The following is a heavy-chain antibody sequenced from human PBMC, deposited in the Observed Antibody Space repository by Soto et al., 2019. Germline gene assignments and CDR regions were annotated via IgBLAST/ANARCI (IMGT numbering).Heavy chain of an antibody. CDR3: ARDVIGSVGNYPPDS. CDR2: INAGNGNT. Sequence: QVQLVQSGAEVKKPGASVKVSCKASGYTFTSFAMHWVRQAPGQRLEWMGWINAGNGNTKYSQEFQDRLTITRDTSANTVYMDLSSLTSEDTAMYYCARDVIGSVGNYPPDSWGQGTLVTVSS. V-gene: IGHV1-3*01. J-gene: IGHJ4*02. CDR1: GYTFTSFA. D-gene: IGHD1-7*01.